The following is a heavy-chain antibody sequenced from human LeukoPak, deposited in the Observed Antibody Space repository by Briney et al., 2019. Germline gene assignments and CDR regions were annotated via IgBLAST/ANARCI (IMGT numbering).Heavy chain of an antibody. CDR2: IKSKTDGGTT. V-gene: IGHV3-15*01. CDR3: TTESFAGVDY. Sequence: GGSLRLSCAASGFTFSNAWMSWVRQAPGKGLEWVGCIKSKTDGGTTDYAAPVKGRFTISRDDSKNTLYLQMNSLKTEDTAVYYCTTESFAGVDYWGQGTLVTVSS. J-gene: IGHJ4*02. D-gene: IGHD3-3*01. CDR1: GFTFSNAW.